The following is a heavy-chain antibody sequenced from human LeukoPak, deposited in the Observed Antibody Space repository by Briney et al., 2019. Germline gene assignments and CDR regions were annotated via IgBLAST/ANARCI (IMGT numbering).Heavy chain of an antibody. D-gene: IGHD3-22*01. CDR1: GGSFSGYY. CDR2: INHSGST. Sequence: SETLSLTCAVYGGSFSGYYWSWIRQPPGKGLEWIGEINHSGSTNYNPSLKSRVTISVDTSKNQFSLKLSSVTAADTAVYYCARMDRMIVVALDYWGQGTLVTVSS. J-gene: IGHJ4*02. CDR3: ARMDRMIVVALDY. V-gene: IGHV4-34*01.